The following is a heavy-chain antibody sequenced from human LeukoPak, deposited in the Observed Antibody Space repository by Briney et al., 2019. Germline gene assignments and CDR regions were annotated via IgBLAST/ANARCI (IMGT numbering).Heavy chain of an antibody. CDR3: ARDYRNYPGFFDY. J-gene: IGHJ4*02. CDR1: GGSISSYY. D-gene: IGHD4-4*01. CDR2: IYYSGST. V-gene: IGHV4-59*01. Sequence: SETLSLTCTVSGGSISSYYWSWIRQPPGKGLEWIGYIYYSGSTNYNPSLKSRVTMSVDTSKNQFSLKLSSVTAADTAVYYCARDYRNYPGFFDYWGQGTLVTVSS.